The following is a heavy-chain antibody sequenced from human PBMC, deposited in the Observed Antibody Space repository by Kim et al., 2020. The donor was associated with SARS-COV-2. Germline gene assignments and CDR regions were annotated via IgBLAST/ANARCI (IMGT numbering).Heavy chain of an antibody. Sequence: ASVKVSCRTSGYTFTSQDISWIRQAPGQGLEWMGWIGIYNGNTNYAQKFQGRVTMTRDTSTSTAYMELRSLTFDDTGTYYCARLLDGKRVLYIWGQGTMVTVSS. J-gene: IGHJ3*02. CDR2: IGIYNGNT. V-gene: IGHV1-18*01. CDR1: GYTFTSQD. CDR3: ARLLDGKRVLYI. D-gene: IGHD1-1*01.